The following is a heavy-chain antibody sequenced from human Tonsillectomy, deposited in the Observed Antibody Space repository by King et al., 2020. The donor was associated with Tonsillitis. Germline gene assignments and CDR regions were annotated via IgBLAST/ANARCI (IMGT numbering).Heavy chain of an antibody. CDR2: ISSDSSYR. Sequence: VQLVESGGGLVKPGGSLRLSCAASGFTFSGYGMIWVRQAPGKGLEWVSSISSDSSYRYYGDSVKGRFTISRDNAKKSLYLQMNSLRAEDTAVYYCASKYDFWSGYWGQGTLVTVSS. CDR3: ASKYDFWSGY. J-gene: IGHJ4*02. V-gene: IGHV3-21*01. CDR1: GFTFSGYG. D-gene: IGHD3-3*01.